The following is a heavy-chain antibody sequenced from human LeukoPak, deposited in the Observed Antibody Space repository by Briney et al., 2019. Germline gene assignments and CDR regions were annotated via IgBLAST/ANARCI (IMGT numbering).Heavy chain of an antibody. D-gene: IGHD3-9*01. CDR3: ARSDILTGYPYDY. CDR2: IDPSDSYT. J-gene: IGHJ4*02. Sequence: GESLKISCKGSGYSFTSYWISWVRQMPGKGLEWMGRIDPSDSYTNYSPSFQGHVAISADKSISTAYLQWSSLKASDTAMYYCARSDILTGYPYDYWGQGTLVTVSS. V-gene: IGHV5-10-1*01. CDR1: GYSFTSYW.